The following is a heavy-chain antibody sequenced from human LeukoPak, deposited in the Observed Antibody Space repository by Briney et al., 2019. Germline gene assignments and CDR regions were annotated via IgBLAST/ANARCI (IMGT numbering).Heavy chain of an antibody. V-gene: IGHV4-30-4*02. J-gene: IGHJ4*02. CDR3: ARGPVWSGYYYFDY. CDR1: GGSISRSDHY. D-gene: IGHD3-3*01. Sequence: SETLSLTCSVSGGSISRSDHYWSWIRQPPGKGLEWIGNIYYNGITYYNPSLKSRVTMSVDTSKNQFSLKLSSVTAADTAVYYCARGPVWSGYYYFDYWGQGTLVTVSS. CDR2: IYYNGIT.